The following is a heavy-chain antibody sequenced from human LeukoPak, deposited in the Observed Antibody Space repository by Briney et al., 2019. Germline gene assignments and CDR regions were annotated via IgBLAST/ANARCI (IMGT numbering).Heavy chain of an antibody. V-gene: IGHV4-4*07. CDR1: GGSISSYY. D-gene: IGHD1-26*01. CDR3: ATDRDSGSYYAFDY. J-gene: IGHJ4*02. Sequence: PSETLSLTCTVSGGSISSYYWSWIRQPAGKGLEWIGRIYTSGSTNYNPSLKSRVTMSVDTSKNQFSLKLSSVTAEDTAVYYCATDRDSGSYYAFDYWGQGTLVTVSS. CDR2: IYTSGST.